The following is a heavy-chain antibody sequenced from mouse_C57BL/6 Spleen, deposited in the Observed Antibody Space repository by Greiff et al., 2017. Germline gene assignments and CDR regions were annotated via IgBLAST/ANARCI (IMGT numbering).Heavy chain of an antibody. J-gene: IGHJ3*01. CDR2: IYPSDSYT. Sequence: QVQLQQPGAELVRPGTSVKLSCTASGYTFTSYWMHWVKQRPGQGLEWIGVIYPSDSYTNYNQKFKGKATLTVDTSSSTAYMQLSSLTSEDSAVYYCARPDYSNYVFAYWGQGTLVTVSA. CDR1: GYTFTSYW. D-gene: IGHD2-5*01. CDR3: ARPDYSNYVFAY. V-gene: IGHV1-59*01.